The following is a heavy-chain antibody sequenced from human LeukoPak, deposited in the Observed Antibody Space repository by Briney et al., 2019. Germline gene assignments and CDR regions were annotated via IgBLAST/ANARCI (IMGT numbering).Heavy chain of an antibody. D-gene: IGHD1-26*01. CDR2: IWYDGSNK. V-gene: IGHV3-33*01. Sequence: GGSLRLSCAASGFTFSSYGMHWVRQAPGKGLEWVAVIWYDGSNKYYADSVKGRFTISRDNSKNTLYLQMNSLRAEDTAVYYCARGSGNYYNGMDVWGQGTTVTVSS. CDR3: ARGSGNYYNGMDV. J-gene: IGHJ6*02. CDR1: GFTFSSYG.